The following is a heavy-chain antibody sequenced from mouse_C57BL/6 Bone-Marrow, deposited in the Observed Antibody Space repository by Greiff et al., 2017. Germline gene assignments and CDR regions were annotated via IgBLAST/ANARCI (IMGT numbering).Heavy chain of an antibody. CDR3: ARLITTVGFAY. CDR2: ISGGGGNT. CDR1: GFTFSSYT. Sequence: EVKLMESGGGLVKPGGSLKLSCAASGFTFSSYTMSWVRQTPEKRLEWVATISGGGGNTYYPDRVKGRFTISRDNAKNTLYLQMSSLRSEDTALDYCARLITTVGFAYWGQGTLVTVSA. V-gene: IGHV5-9*01. J-gene: IGHJ3*01. D-gene: IGHD1-1*01.